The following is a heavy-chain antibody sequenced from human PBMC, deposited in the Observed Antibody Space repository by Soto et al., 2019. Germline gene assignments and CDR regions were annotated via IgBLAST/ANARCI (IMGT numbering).Heavy chain of an antibody. V-gene: IGHV3-23*01. D-gene: IGHD2-2*01. CDR1: GFTFSSYA. Sequence: GGSLRLSCAASGFTFSSYAMSWVRQAPGKGLEWVSAISGSGGSTYYADSVKGRFNSPRANSKNTPNMQMNSLRAEDTAVYNCAKDLGGVVPAATTPFDYWGQGTLVTVSS. J-gene: IGHJ4*02. CDR2: ISGSGGST. CDR3: AKDLGGVVPAATTPFDY.